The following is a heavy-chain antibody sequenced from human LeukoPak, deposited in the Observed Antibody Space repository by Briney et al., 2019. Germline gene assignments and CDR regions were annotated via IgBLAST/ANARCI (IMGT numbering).Heavy chain of an antibody. J-gene: IGHJ4*02. CDR1: GVSLNNYY. CDR3: VRGYSRVLIDY. CDR2: IQQSTRS. V-gene: IGHV4-34*01. Sequence: SETLSLTCAVDGVSLNNYYWSWIRQPPGKGLEWIGEIQQSTRSNYNPSLKSRATISADTSKKHLFLNLTSVTAADTAVYYCVRGYSRVLIDYWGQGTLVTVSS. D-gene: IGHD6-25*01.